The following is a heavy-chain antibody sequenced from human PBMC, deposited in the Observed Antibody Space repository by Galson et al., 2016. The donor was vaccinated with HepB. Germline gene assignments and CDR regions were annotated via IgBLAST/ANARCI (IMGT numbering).Heavy chain of an antibody. CDR2: ISGYNGNT. CDR3: ARVRTLEYYGPGSYYFDY. Sequence: SVKVSCTASGYTFNNFAFSWVRQAPGKGLEWMGWISGYNGNTKYAETFKGRVTMTIDTSTTTAYMELRGLRSDDTAVYYCARVRTLEYYGPGSYYFDYWGQGTLVTVSS. J-gene: IGHJ4*02. D-gene: IGHD3-10*01. V-gene: IGHV1-18*01. CDR1: GYTFNNFA.